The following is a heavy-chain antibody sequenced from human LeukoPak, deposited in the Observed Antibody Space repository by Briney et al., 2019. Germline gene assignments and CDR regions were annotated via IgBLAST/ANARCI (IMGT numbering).Heavy chain of an antibody. J-gene: IGHJ3*02. CDR1: GYTFTDYY. CDR3: ASMMFGGVDAFDI. D-gene: IGHD3-16*01. CDR2: VNPNSGST. V-gene: IGHV1-2*02. Sequence: ASVKVSCKASGYTFTDYYMHWVRQAPGQGLEWMGWVNPNSGSTNSAQKFQGRVTMTRDTSISTAYMELSRLRSDDTAVYYCASMMFGGVDAFDIWGQGTMVTVSS.